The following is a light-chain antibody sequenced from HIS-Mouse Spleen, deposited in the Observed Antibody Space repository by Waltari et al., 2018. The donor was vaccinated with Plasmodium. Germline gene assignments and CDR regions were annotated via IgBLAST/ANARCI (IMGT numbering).Light chain of an antibody. CDR3: QQDYNLPYT. CDR2: GAS. CDR1: QSVSSN. J-gene: IGKJ2*01. V-gene: IGKV3-15*01. Sequence: EIVMTQSPATLSVSPGERATLSCRASQSVSSNLAWYQQKPGQAHRLLIYGASTRATGIPARFSGSGSGTDFTLTISSLQPEDFAVYYCQQDYNLPYTFGQGTKLEIK.